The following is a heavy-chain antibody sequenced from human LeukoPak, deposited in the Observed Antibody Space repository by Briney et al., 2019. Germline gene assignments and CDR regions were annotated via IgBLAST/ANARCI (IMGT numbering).Heavy chain of an antibody. J-gene: IGHJ4*02. CDR3: ARDYYDSSGYYREGY. D-gene: IGHD3-22*01. Sequence: GGSLRLSCAASGFTFSSYEMNWVRQAPGKGLEWVSYISSSGSTIYYADSVKGRFTISRDNAKNSLYLQVNSLRAEDTAVYYCARDYYDSSGYYREGYWGQGTLVTVSS. CDR2: ISSSGSTI. V-gene: IGHV3-48*03. CDR1: GFTFSSYE.